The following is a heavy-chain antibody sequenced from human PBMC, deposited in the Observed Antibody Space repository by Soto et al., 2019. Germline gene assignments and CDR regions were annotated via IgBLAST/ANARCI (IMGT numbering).Heavy chain of an antibody. V-gene: IGHV4-59*08. J-gene: IGHJ5*02. CDR3: ARTPIGYCSGGTCSNWFDP. D-gene: IGHD2-8*02. Sequence: PSETLSLTCVVSGGSLSSYYWSWIRQPPGKGLEWIGYIYYSGSTYVNPSLKSRVTMSVDTSKNHFSLNLSSVTAADTAVYYCARTPIGYCSGGTCSNWFDPWGQGTLVTVSS. CDR2: IYYSGST. CDR1: GGSLSSYY.